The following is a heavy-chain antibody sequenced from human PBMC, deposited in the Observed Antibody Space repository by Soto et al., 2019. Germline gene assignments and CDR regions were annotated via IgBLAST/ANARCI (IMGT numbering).Heavy chain of an antibody. D-gene: IGHD6-19*01. CDR3: ARGSGWLDY. J-gene: IGHJ4*02. CDR2: VFHTGNT. CDR1: GGSITFNF. V-gene: IGHV4-59*08. Sequence: SETLSLTCTVSGGSITFNFWSWIRQPPGKGLEWIGYVFHTGNTDYNPSLKSRVTISVDTSKNRLSLKLDSVTAADTAVYYCARGSGWLDYWGQGTLVTVSS.